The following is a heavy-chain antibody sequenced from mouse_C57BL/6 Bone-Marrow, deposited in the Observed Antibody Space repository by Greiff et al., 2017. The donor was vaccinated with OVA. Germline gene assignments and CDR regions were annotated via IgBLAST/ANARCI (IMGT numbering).Heavy chain of an antibody. CDR2: IFPGSGST. CDR1: GCTFTDYY. D-gene: IGHD1-1*01. J-gene: IGHJ2*01. CDR3: ARDYGSSYSSYYFDY. V-gene: IGHV1-75*01. Sequence: VQLQQSGPELVKPGASVKISCKASGCTFTDYYINWVKQRPGQGLEWIGWIFPGSGSTYYNEKFKGKATLTVDKSSSTAYMLLSSLTSEDSAVYFCARDYGSSYSSYYFDYWGQGTTLTVSS.